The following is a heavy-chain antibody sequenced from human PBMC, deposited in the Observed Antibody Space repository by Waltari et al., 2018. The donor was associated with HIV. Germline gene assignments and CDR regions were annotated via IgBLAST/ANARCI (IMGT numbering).Heavy chain of an antibody. CDR2: ISGIAGSI. CDR1: GLGFRNYA. CDR3: AKDWENDSNGYSYLGAFDL. J-gene: IGHJ3*01. V-gene: IGHV3-23*01. D-gene: IGHD3-22*01. Sequence: EVHVLESGGGSVQPGGSLRLSCAASGLGFRNYARTLVRPAPGEGLEWVSTISGIAGSIYYADSVKGRFTISRDNFKYTLFLQMNSLRVEDTAIYYCAKDWENDSNGYSYLGAFDLWGPGTSVVVSS.